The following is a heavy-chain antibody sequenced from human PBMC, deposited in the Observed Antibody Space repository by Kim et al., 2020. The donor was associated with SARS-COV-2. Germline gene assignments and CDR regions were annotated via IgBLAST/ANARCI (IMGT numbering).Heavy chain of an antibody. CDR2: INHSGST. CDR3: ARTYTIGYYSYSSMDV. V-gene: IGHV4-34*01. D-gene: IGHD3-16*01. Sequence: SETLSLTCAVYGGSFSGYYWSWIRQPPGKGLEWIGEINHSGSTNYNPSLKSRVTISVDTSKNQFSLKLSSVTAADTAVYYCARTYTIGYYSYSSMDVWGKGTTGTVSS. J-gene: IGHJ6*03. CDR1: GGSFSGYY.